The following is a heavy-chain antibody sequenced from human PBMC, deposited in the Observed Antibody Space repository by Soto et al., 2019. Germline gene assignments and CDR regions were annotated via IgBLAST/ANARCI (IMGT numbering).Heavy chain of an antibody. J-gene: IGHJ6*02. CDR1: GFTFSSYA. Sequence: GSLRLSCAASGFTFSSYAMHWVRQAPGKGLEWVAVISYDGSNKYYADSVKGRFTISRDNSKNTLYLQMNSLRAEDTAVYYCAREHYYGSGSYYNYYYYGMDVWGQGTTVTVSS. V-gene: IGHV3-30-3*01. D-gene: IGHD3-10*01. CDR2: ISYDGSNK. CDR3: AREHYYGSGSYYNYYYYGMDV.